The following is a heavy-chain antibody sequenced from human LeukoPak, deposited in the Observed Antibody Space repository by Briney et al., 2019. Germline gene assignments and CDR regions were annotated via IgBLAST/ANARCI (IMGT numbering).Heavy chain of an antibody. V-gene: IGHV4-34*01. Sequence: TSETLSLTCAVYGGSFSGYYWSWIRQPPGKGLEWIGEINHSGSTNYNPSLKSRVTISVDTSKNQFSLKLSSVTAADTAVYYCASAVGYYGSGAFDYWGQGTLVTVSS. D-gene: IGHD3-10*01. CDR2: INHSGST. CDR3: ASAVGYYGSGAFDY. CDR1: GGSFSGYY. J-gene: IGHJ4*02.